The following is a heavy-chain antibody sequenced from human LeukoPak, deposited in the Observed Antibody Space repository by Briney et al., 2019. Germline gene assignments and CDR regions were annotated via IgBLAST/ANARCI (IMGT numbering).Heavy chain of an antibody. CDR2: IYYDGSNQ. Sequence: VAVIYYDGSNQYYADSVKGRFTVSRDNAKNTLYLQMDSLRAEDTAVYYCATDRNSGKYYDYWGQGTLVTVSS. V-gene: IGHV3-33*01. CDR3: ATDRNSGKYYDY. J-gene: IGHJ4*02. D-gene: IGHD1-26*01.